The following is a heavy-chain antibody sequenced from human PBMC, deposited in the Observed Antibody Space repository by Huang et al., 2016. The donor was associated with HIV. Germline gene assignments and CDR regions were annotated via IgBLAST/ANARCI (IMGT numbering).Heavy chain of an antibody. V-gene: IGHV4-30-4*08. J-gene: IGHJ1*01. Sequence: QVHLQESGPGLVKPSQTLSLTCTVSGGAISKGGYYWTWIRQPPGKGLEWIGYIYYSVSTYYNPSLKSRVTISVDTSKNQFSLKVTSMTAADTAVYYCGRFSYYSDSTISQYLQLWGQGALVTVSS. CDR1: GGAISKGGYY. CDR3: GRFSYYSDSTISQYLQL. D-gene: IGHD3-22*01. CDR2: IYYSVST.